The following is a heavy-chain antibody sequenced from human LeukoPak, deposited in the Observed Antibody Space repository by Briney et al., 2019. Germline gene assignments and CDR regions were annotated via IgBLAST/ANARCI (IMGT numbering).Heavy chain of an antibody. CDR1: GDSIRSYY. CDR3: AKDPKTSNWNDEPYYYYYGMDV. D-gene: IGHD1-20*01. J-gene: IGHJ6*02. V-gene: IGHV4-59*01. Sequence: SETLSLTCTVSGDSIRSYYWNWIRQPPGKGLEWIGSIYYSGSTNYNPSLKSRVTISVDTSKNQLSLRLSSVTAADTAVYYCAKDPKTSNWNDEPYYYYYGMDVWGQGTTVTVSS. CDR2: IYYSGST.